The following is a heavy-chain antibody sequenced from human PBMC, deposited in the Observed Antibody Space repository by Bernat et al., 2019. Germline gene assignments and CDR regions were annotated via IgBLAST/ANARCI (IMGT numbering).Heavy chain of an antibody. CDR1: GFTFSNAW. Sequence: VQLVESGGGLVKPGGSLRLSCAASGFTFSNAWMSWVRQAPGKGLEWVGRIKSKTDGGTTDYAAPVKGRFTISRDDSKNTLYLQMNSLKTEDTAVYYCTTESIPAYCGGDCYSGVDYWGQGTLVTVSS. V-gene: IGHV3-15*01. CDR2: IKSKTDGGTT. D-gene: IGHD2-21*02. J-gene: IGHJ4*02. CDR3: TTESIPAYCGGDCYSGVDY.